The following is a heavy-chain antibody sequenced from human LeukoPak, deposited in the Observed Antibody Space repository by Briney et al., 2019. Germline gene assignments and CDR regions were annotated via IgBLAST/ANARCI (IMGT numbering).Heavy chain of an antibody. CDR3: ARMGGRYCSSTSCHYYYYGMDV. D-gene: IGHD2-2*01. V-gene: IGHV4-34*01. CDR1: GGSFSGYY. J-gene: IGHJ6*02. CDR2: INHSGST. Sequence: PSETLSLTCAVYGGSFSGYYWSWIRQPPGKGLEWIGEINHSGSTNYNPSLKSRVTISVDTSKNQFSLKLSSVTAADTAVYYCARMGGRYCSSTSCHYYYYGMDVWGQGTTVTVSS.